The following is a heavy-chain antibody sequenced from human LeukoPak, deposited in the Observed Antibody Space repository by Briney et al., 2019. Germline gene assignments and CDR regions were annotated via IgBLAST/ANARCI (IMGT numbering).Heavy chain of an antibody. J-gene: IGHJ4*02. V-gene: IGHV4-34*01. CDR3: ARGRFAPVFDY. D-gene: IGHD3-10*01. CDR1: GGSFSGYY. CDR2: INHSGST. Sequence: SETLSLTCAVYGGSFSGYYWSWIRQPPGKGLEWIGEINHSGSTNYNPSLKSRVTISVDTSKNQFSLKLSSVTAADTAVYYCARGRFAPVFDYWGQGTLVTVSS.